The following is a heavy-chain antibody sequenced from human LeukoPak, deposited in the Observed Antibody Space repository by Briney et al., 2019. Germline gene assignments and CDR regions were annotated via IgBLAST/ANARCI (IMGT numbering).Heavy chain of an antibody. V-gene: IGHV4-59*01. J-gene: IGHJ1*01. CDR3: ASLPDTYFQH. CDR2: IYYSGST. Sequence: SETLSLTCTVSGGSISSYYWSWIRQPPGKGLEWIGYIYYSGSTNYNPSLKSRVTISVDTSKNQFSLRLSSVTAAVTAVYYCASLPDTYFQHWGQGTLVTVSS. CDR1: GGSISSYY.